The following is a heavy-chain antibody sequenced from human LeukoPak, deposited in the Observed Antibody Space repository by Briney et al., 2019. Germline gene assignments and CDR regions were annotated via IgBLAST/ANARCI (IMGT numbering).Heavy chain of an antibody. CDR3: AKYCSSTSCFWAIEHPNRNNWFDP. D-gene: IGHD2-2*01. J-gene: IGHJ5*02. Sequence: GGSLRLSCAASGFTFSSYAMSWVRQAPGKGLEWVSAISGSGGSTYYADSVKGRFTISRDNSKNTLYLQMNSLRAEDTAVYYCAKYCSSTSCFWAIEHPNRNNWFDPWGQGTLVTVSS. CDR2: ISGSGGST. V-gene: IGHV3-23*01. CDR1: GFTFSSYA.